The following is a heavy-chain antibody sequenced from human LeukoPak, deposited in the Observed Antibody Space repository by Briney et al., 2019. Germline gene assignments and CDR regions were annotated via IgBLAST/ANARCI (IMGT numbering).Heavy chain of an antibody. Sequence: GGSLRLSCAASGFAFANYAMNWVRQAPGKGLEWVSDISGSGDNTYYADSVKGRFTISRDNSKNTLHLQMNGLRDEDTAVYYCAKRAAGARALDYWGQGTLVTVSS. V-gene: IGHV3-23*01. CDR2: ISGSGDNT. CDR1: GFAFANYA. CDR3: AKRAAGARALDY. J-gene: IGHJ4*02. D-gene: IGHD2-15*01.